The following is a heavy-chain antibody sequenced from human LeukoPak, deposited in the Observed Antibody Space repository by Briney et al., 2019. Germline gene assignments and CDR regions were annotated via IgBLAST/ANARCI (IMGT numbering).Heavy chain of an antibody. J-gene: IGHJ3*02. D-gene: IGHD1-26*01. CDR2: IYSGGST. Sequence: GGSLRLSCADSGFTFSNYWMHWVRQAPGKGLEWVSVIYSGGSTYYADSVKGRFTISRDNSKNTLYLQMNSLRAEDTAVYYCARGSLGIVGATRTDAFDIWGQGTMVTVSS. CDR3: ARGSLGIVGATRTDAFDI. CDR1: GFTFSNYW. V-gene: IGHV3-66*01.